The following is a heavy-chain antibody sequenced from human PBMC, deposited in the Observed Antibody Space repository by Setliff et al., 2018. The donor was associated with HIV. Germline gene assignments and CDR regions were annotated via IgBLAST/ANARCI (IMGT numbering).Heavy chain of an antibody. Sequence: SETLSLTCTVSGGSISSYYWSWIRQPPGKGLEWIGYIYYSGSTNYSPSLKSRVTISLDTSKKQFSLKLSSVTAADTALYYCAKSSSGYYFMDYWGQGTLVTVSS. CDR2: IYYSGST. D-gene: IGHD3-22*01. CDR3: AKSSSGYYFMDY. CDR1: GGSISSYY. V-gene: IGHV4-59*08. J-gene: IGHJ4*02.